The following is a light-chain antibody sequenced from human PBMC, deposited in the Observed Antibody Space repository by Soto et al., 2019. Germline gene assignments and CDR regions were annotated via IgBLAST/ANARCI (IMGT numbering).Light chain of an antibody. Sequence: QPVLTQPPSASGTPGQRVTISCSGSNSNVGSNTVNWYQQLPGTAPKLLINSSNQRPSGVPDRFSGSKSGTSASLAISGLQSEDEADYYCAAWDDSLNFVVFGGGTKLTVL. CDR3: AAWDDSLNFVV. J-gene: IGLJ2*01. CDR2: SSN. CDR1: NSNVGSNT. V-gene: IGLV1-44*01.